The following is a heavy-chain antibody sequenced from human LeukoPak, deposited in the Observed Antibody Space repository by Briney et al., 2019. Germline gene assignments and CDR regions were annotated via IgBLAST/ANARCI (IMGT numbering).Heavy chain of an antibody. D-gene: IGHD5-12*01. CDR1: GGSFRGYY. Sequence: SETLSLTCAVYGGSFRGYYWSWIRQPPGKGLEWVGEIIHSGSTNYNPSLKSRVTISVDTSKNQFSLKLSSLTAADTAVYFCARVRYSGYVDYWGQGTLVTVSS. CDR2: IIHSGST. J-gene: IGHJ4*02. CDR3: ARVRYSGYVDY. V-gene: IGHV4-34*12.